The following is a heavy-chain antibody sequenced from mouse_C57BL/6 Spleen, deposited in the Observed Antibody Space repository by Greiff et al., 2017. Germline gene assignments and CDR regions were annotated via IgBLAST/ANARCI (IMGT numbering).Heavy chain of an antibody. CDR1: GYTFTSYW. D-gene: IGHD2-1*01. J-gene: IGHJ2*01. V-gene: IGHV1-61*01. CDR2: IYPSDSET. CDR3: ATYGNYGY. Sequence: VQLQQPGAELVRPGSSVKLSCKASGYTFTSYWMDWVKQRPGQGLEWIGNIYPSDSETHYNQKFKDKATLTVDKSSSTAYMQLSSLTSEDSAVYYCATYGNYGYWGQGTTRTVSS.